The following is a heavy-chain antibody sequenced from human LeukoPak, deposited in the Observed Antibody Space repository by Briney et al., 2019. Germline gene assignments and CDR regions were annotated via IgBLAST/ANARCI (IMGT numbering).Heavy chain of an antibody. J-gene: IGHJ4*02. CDR2: IYYSGNT. D-gene: IGHD4-17*01. Sequence: KSSETLSLTCTVSGGSISSYYWSWIRQPPGKGLEWIGYIYYSGNTNYNPSLKSRVTISVDTSKNQFSLTLNSVTAADTAVYFCARYDYGDCSFDFWGQGTLVTVSS. CDR1: GGSISSYY. CDR3: ARYDYGDCSFDF. V-gene: IGHV4-59*01.